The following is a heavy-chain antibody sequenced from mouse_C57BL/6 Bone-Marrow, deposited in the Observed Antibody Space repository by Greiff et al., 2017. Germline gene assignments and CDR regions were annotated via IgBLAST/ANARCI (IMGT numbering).Heavy chain of an antibody. CDR1: GFNIKDDY. Sequence: EVQLQQSGAELVRPGASVKLSCTASGFNIKDDYMHWVKQRPEQGLEWIGWIDPENGDAESASKFQGKATITADTSSNIAYLQLSSLTSEDTAVYYCTTVVHYWGQGTTLTVSA. J-gene: IGHJ2*01. CDR3: TTVVHY. D-gene: IGHD1-1*01. V-gene: IGHV14-4*01. CDR2: IDPENGDA.